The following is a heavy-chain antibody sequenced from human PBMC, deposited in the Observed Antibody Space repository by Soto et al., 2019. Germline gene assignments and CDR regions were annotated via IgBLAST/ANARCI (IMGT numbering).Heavy chain of an antibody. D-gene: IGHD3-22*01. J-gene: IGHJ6*02. V-gene: IGHV4-39*01. CDR1: GGSISSSSYY. Sequence: SETLSLTCTVSGGSISSSSYYWGWIRRPPGKGLEWIWSIYYSGSTYYNPSLKSRVTISVDTSKNQFSLKLSSVTAADTAVYYCARRLYYDSSGFEGGGMDVWGQGTTVTVSS. CDR3: ARRLYYDSSGFEGGGMDV. CDR2: IYYSGST.